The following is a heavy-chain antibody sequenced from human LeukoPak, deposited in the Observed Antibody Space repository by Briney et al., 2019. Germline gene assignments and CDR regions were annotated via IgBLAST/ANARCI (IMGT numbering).Heavy chain of an antibody. CDR3: AKAGSSEAAAYFDY. CDR2: FSWDGGST. D-gene: IGHD6-13*01. V-gene: IGHV3-43D*04. J-gene: IGHJ4*02. CDR1: GFTFDDYA. Sequence: GGSLRLSCAASGFTFDDYAMHWVRQAPGKGLEWVSLFSWDGGSTYYADSVKGRFTISRDNSKNSLYLQMDSLRAEDTALYYCAKAGSSEAAAYFDYWGQGTLVTVSS.